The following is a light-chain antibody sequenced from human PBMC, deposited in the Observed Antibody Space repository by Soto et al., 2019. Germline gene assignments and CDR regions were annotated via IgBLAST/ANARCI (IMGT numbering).Light chain of an antibody. V-gene: IGKV1-5*01. CDR3: RQFATFPWT. J-gene: IGKJ5*01. Sequence: QMAQSLSTRSAAVGGTGIITCRASQRMSGWLAWHQQKPGKAPKLLIYDVSALKRGVPPRFSGSGSGPELNLSLTTLPPDGVVSYYCRQFATFPWTFGQGTRLEIK. CDR2: DVS. CDR1: QRMSGW.